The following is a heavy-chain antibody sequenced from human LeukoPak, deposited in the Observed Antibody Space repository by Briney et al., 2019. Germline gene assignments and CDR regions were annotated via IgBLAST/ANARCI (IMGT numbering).Heavy chain of an antibody. V-gene: IGHV4-59*01. CDR2: IYYSGST. Sequence: SETLSLTCTVSGGSISSYYWSWIRQPPGKGLEWIGYIYYSGSTNYNPSLKSRVTISVDTSKNQFSLKLSSVTAADTAVYYCARLPYSSGWYGAGGVHYYFDYWGQGTLVTVSS. J-gene: IGHJ4*02. D-gene: IGHD6-19*01. CDR1: GGSISSYY. CDR3: ARLPYSSGWYGAGGVHYYFDY.